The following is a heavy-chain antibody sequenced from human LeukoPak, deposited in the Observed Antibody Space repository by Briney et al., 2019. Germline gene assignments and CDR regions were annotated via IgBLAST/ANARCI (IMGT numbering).Heavy chain of an antibody. J-gene: IGHJ6*02. CDR2: INPNSGGT. V-gene: IGHV1-2*04. CDR3: AKDSSSSPNRYGMDV. D-gene: IGHD6-6*01. Sequence: ASVKVSCKASGYTFTGYYVHWVRQAPGQGLEWMGWINPNSGGTNYAQKFQGWVTMTRDTSISTAYMELSRLRSDDTAVYYCAKDSSSSPNRYGMDVWGQGTTVTVSS. CDR1: GYTFTGYY.